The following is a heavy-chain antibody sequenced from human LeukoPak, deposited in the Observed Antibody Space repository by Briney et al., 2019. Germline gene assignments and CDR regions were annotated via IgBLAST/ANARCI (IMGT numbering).Heavy chain of an antibody. CDR1: GGTFSSYA. CDR2: IIPILGIA. V-gene: IGHV1-69*04. D-gene: IGHD3-22*01. CDR3: ARHIYYYDSSGSYSWNAFDI. J-gene: IGHJ3*02. Sequence: SVKVSCKASGGTFSSYAISWVRQAPGQGLEWMGRIIPILGIANYAQKFQGRVTITADKSTSTAYMELSSLRSEDTAVYYCARHIYYYDSSGSYSWNAFDIWGQGTMVTVSS.